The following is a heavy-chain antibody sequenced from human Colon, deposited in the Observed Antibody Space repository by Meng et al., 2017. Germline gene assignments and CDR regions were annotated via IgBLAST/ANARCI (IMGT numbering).Heavy chain of an antibody. Sequence: QGQEHQGGAVLLKPSETLSLTCAVSGGSFSGFHWSWIRQPPGKGLEWIGEIDHFGISNYNSSLKGRLTMSVDTSKKQISLTLTSVTAADTAVYYCATGLRHGDWFDPWGPGTLVTVSS. CDR2: IDHFGIS. CDR3: ATGLRHGDWFDP. J-gene: IGHJ5*02. D-gene: IGHD4-17*01. CDR1: GGSFSGFH. V-gene: IGHV4-34*01.